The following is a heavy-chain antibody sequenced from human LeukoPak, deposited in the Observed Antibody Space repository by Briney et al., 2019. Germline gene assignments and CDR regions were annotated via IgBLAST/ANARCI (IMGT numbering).Heavy chain of an antibody. Sequence: GGSLRLSCAASEFTFSDYYMSWIRQAPGKGLEWVSYISSSRSYTIYADSVKGRFTISRDNAKNSLYPQMNSLRAEDTAVYYCARLANCGGDCYSGLYYFDYWGQGTLVTVSS. V-gene: IGHV3-11*06. CDR1: EFTFSDYY. D-gene: IGHD2-21*02. J-gene: IGHJ4*02. CDR3: ARLANCGGDCYSGLYYFDY. CDR2: ISSSRSYT.